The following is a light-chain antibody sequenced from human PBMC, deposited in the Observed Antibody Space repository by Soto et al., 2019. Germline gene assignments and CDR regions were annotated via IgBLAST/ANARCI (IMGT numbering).Light chain of an antibody. Sequence: VLTQSPAPLSLSPGERATLSCRASQSVDIYLAWYQQKPGQAPRLLIFDPSKKATGIPARFSGSGSGEDFTLTISSLEPEDFGIYYCQQRSNGPPGYTFGQGTKLEIK. V-gene: IGKV3-11*01. J-gene: IGKJ2*01. CDR2: DPS. CDR3: QQRSNGPPGYT. CDR1: QSVDIY.